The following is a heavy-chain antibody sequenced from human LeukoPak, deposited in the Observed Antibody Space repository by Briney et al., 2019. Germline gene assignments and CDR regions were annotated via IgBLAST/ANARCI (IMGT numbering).Heavy chain of an antibody. CDR3: ARDSVDTTMVRPFPGGY. V-gene: IGHV1-18*01. CDR2: ISAYNGNK. CDR1: GYTFTSYG. Sequence: ASVKLSCNASGYTFTSYGIIWVRQAPGQGLEGMGWISAYNGNKYYRQKLQGRVTMTTDTSKSTAYLELRSMRSDDTAVYYCARDSVDTTMVRPFPGGYWGQGTLVTVSS. D-gene: IGHD5-18*01. J-gene: IGHJ4*02.